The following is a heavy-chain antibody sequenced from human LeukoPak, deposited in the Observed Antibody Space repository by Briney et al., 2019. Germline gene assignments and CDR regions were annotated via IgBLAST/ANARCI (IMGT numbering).Heavy chain of an antibody. CDR2: ISNDATKK. Sequence: GGSLRLSCAASGFTFSTYAMHWVRQAPGKGLEWVAVISNDATKKYYADSVKGRSTISRDNSENTLYLQMNSLRAEDTAVYYCAKDMNTVTTTFDYWGQGTLVTVSS. D-gene: IGHD4-17*01. J-gene: IGHJ4*02. CDR1: GFTFSTYA. CDR3: AKDMNTVTTTFDY. V-gene: IGHV3-30*18.